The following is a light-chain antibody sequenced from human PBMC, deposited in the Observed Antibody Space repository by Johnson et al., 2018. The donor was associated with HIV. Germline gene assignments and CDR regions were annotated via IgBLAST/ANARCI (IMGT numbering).Light chain of an antibody. CDR3: GTWDSSLSVGV. CDR1: SSNIGNNY. V-gene: IGLV1-51*01. CDR2: DNN. Sequence: HSVLTQPPSMSAAPGQKVTISCSGSSSNIGNNYVSWYQQLPGTAPKLLIYDNNKRPSGIPDRFSGSKSGTSATLGITGLQTGDEADYYCGTWDSSLSVGVFGTWTKVTCL. J-gene: IGLJ1*01.